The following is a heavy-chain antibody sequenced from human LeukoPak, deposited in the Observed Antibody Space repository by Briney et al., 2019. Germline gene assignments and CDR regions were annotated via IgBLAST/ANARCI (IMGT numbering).Heavy chain of an antibody. J-gene: IGHJ4*02. CDR1: GGSISTYY. D-gene: IGHD6-19*01. CDR3: ARRNSGWVFDY. Sequence: SSETLSLTCTVSGGSISTYYWSWIRQPPGKGLEWIGYIYYTGSTSYNPSLKSRVTISVDTSKNQFSLKLSSVTAADTAVYYCARRNSGWVFDYWGQGTLVTVSS. V-gene: IGHV4-59*01. CDR2: IYYTGST.